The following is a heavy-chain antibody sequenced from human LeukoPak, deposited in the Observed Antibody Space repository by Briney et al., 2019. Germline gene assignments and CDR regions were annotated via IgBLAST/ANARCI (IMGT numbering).Heavy chain of an antibody. D-gene: IGHD6-13*01. J-gene: IGHJ4*02. V-gene: IGHV4-59*01. CDR2: NYYGGTT. Sequence: SETLSLTCAFSGSSINSYYWGWLRQPPGKGLEWIGYNYYGGTTNYNPSLKSRVTISVDTSKNQFSLKLTSVTAADTAVYYCARAVYSSSALDYWGQGTLVTVSS. CDR3: ARAVYSSSALDY. CDR1: GSSINSYY.